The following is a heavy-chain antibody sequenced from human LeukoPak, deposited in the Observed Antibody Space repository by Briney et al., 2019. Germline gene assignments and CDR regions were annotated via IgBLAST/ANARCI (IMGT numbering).Heavy chain of an antibody. V-gene: IGHV1-18*01. D-gene: IGHD3-10*01. Sequence: ASVKVSCKASGFTFTSSAVQWVRQARGQRLEWIGWISANNGNTNYAQKLQGRVTMTTDTSTSTGYMELRSLRFDDTAVYYCARSGSGSYYYWGQGTLVTVSS. CDR2: ISANNGNT. CDR1: GFTFTSSA. J-gene: IGHJ4*02. CDR3: ARSGSGSYYY.